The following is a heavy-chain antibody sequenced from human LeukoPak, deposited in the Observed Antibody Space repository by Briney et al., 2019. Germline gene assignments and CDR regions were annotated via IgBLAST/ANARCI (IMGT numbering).Heavy chain of an antibody. D-gene: IGHD2-2*01. V-gene: IGHV1-18*01. Sequence: ASVKVSCKASGYTFTSYGISWVRQAPGQGLEWMGWISAYNGNTNYAQKLQGRVTMTTDTSTSTAYMELRSLRSDDTAVYYCAKASTSHPVGYYYYYGMDVWGQGTTVTVSS. CDR3: AKASTSHPVGYYYYYGMDV. CDR2: ISAYNGNT. J-gene: IGHJ6*02. CDR1: GYTFTSYG.